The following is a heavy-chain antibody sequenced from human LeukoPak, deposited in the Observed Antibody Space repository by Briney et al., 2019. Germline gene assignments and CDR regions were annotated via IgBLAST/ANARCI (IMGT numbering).Heavy chain of an antibody. V-gene: IGHV1-18*04. D-gene: IGHD3-10*01. J-gene: IGHJ5*02. CDR2: ISAYNGNT. Sequence: ASVKVSCKASGYTFTGYYMHWVRQAPGQGLEWMGWISAYNGNTNYAQKLQGRVTMTTDTSTSTAYMELRSLRSDDTAVYYCARDPSFDSYYGSGSYLNWFDPWGQGTLVTVSS. CDR1: GYTFTGYY. CDR3: ARDPSFDSYYGSGSYLNWFDP.